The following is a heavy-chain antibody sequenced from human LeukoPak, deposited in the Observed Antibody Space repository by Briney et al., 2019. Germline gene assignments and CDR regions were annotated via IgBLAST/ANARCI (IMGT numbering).Heavy chain of an antibody. D-gene: IGHD5-12*01. CDR1: GGSISSYY. J-gene: IGHJ4*02. Sequence: SSETLSLTCTVSGGSISSYYWSWIRQPPGKGLEWIGYIYYSGSTNYNPSLKSRVTISVDTPKNQFSLKLSSVTAADTAVYYCARGGYSGYDLGYWGQGTLVTVSS. CDR2: IYYSGST. CDR3: ARGGYSGYDLGY. V-gene: IGHV4-59*01.